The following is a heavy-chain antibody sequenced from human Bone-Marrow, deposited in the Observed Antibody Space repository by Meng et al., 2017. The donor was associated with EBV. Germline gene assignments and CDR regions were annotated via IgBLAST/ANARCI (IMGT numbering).Heavy chain of an antibody. Sequence: QVAGPGIVKPPGTLSHTSAGSDGYMGRNNWWSWGRQRPGKGLECIGDIYHSGSTNNNPSLKGRVTISLDKSKNQSALKLSSVTAADTAVYYCAKGGGYYYDSSGFHYDYWGQGTLVTVSS. J-gene: IGHJ4*02. CDR3: AKGGGYYYDSSGFHYDY. CDR2: IYHSGST. D-gene: IGHD3-22*01. CDR1: DGYMGRNNW. V-gene: IGHV4-4*03.